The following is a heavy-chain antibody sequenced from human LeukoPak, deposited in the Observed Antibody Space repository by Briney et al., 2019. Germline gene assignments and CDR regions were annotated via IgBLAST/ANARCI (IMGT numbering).Heavy chain of an antibody. Sequence: ASVKVSCKASGYIFTDYFLHWVRQAPGQGPEWMGRINCNSGGTVYAQNLQGRVTMTRVTSITTAYMELSGLTSDDTAVYYCARDLSSTSNWEFDFWGRGTLVTVSS. CDR2: INCNSGGT. V-gene: IGHV1-2*06. D-gene: IGHD1-1*01. CDR3: ARDLSSTSNWEFDF. CDR1: GYIFTDYF. J-gene: IGHJ4*02.